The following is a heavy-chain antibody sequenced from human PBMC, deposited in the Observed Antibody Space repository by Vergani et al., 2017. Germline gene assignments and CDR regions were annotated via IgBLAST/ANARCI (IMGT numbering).Heavy chain of an antibody. V-gene: IGHV3-53*01. CDR3: ARGVAYYYYYYMDV. CDR1: GFTVSSNY. CDR2: IYSGGST. J-gene: IGHJ6*03. Sequence: EVQLVESGGGLIQPGGSLRLSCAASGFTVSSNYMSWVRQAPGKGLEWVSVIYSGGSTYYADSVKGRFTISRDNSKHTLYLQMNSLRAEDTAVYYCARGVAYYYYYYMDVWGKGTTVTVSS.